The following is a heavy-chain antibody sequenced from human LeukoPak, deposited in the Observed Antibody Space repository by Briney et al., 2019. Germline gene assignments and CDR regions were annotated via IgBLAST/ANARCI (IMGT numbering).Heavy chain of an antibody. J-gene: IGHJ4*02. V-gene: IGHV3-21*01. CDR1: GFTFSSYW. Sequence: PGGSLRLSCAASGFTFSSYWMHWVRQAPGKGLEWVSSISSSSSYIYYADSVKGRFTISRDNAKNSLYLQMNSLRAEDTAVYYCARGGDERLSDRRVETFDYWGQGTLVSVSS. CDR2: ISSSSSYI. D-gene: IGHD1-14*01. CDR3: ARGGDERLSDRRVETFDY.